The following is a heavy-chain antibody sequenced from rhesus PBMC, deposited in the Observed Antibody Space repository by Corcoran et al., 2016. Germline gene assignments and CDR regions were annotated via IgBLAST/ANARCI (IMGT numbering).Heavy chain of an antibody. CDR3: ARRKDCSSTYCSTVYFDY. Sequence: QVQLQESGPGLVKPLETLSLTCAVPGGSISSNSWSWIRQAPRKGPEGMGYIYGSGGSTNYNPSLKSRVTRSVDTSKNQLSLKLSSVTAADTAVYYCARRKDCSSTYCSTVYFDYWGQGVLVTVSS. V-gene: IGHV4S11*01. J-gene: IGHJ4*01. CDR1: GGSISSNS. CDR2: IYGSGGST. D-gene: IGHD2-15*01.